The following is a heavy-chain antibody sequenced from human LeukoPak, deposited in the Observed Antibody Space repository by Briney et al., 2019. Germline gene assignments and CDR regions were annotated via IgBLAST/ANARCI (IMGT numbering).Heavy chain of an antibody. D-gene: IGHD3-10*01. CDR3: TTDWLKYYYGSGSYSWDY. CDR1: GFTFGNAW. J-gene: IGHJ4*02. V-gene: IGHV3-15*01. CDR2: IKSKTDGGTT. Sequence: PGGSLRLSCAASGFTFGNAWMSWVRQAPGKGLEWVGRIKSKTDGGTTDYAAPVKGRFTISRDDSKNTLYLQMNSLKTEDTAVYYCTTDWLKYYYGSGSYSWDYWGQGTLVTVSS.